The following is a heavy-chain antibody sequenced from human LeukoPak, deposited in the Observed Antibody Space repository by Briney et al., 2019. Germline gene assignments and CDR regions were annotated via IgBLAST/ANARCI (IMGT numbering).Heavy chain of an antibody. J-gene: IGHJ4*02. V-gene: IGHV4-34*01. CDR2: INHSGST. CDR1: VGSFSGYY. Sequence: SETLSLTCAVSVGSFSGYYWSWIRQPPGKGLEWIGEINHSGSTNYNPSLKSRVTISVDTSKNQFSLKLSSVTAADTAVYYCARAHREIDYWGQGTLVTVSS. CDR3: ARAHREIDY.